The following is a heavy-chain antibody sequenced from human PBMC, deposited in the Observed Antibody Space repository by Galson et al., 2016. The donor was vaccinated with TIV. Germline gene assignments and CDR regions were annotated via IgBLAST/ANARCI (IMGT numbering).Heavy chain of an antibody. CDR1: GFTFSRFG. CDR2: ISYDGSNK. J-gene: IGHJ4*02. CDR3: AKDRDLYPPFMGTFDH. Sequence: SLRLSCAASGFTFSRFGMHWVRQAPGKGLEWVAVISYDGSNKYYADSVKGRLTISRDNSKNTLYLQMNSLRAEDTAVYHCAKDRDLYPPFMGTFDHWGQGTMVTVSS. V-gene: IGHV3-30*18. D-gene: IGHD7-27*01.